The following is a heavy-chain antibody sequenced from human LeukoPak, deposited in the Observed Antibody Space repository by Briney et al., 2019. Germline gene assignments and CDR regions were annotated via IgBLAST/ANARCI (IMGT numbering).Heavy chain of an antibody. CDR1: GGSIFSYY. Sequence: PSETLSLTCTVSGGSIFSYYWSWIRQPPGKGLEWIGYIYYSGSTNYNPSHKSRVTISVDTSKNQFSLNLSSVTAADTAVYYCARRGGVYGMDVWGQGTTVTVSS. J-gene: IGHJ6*02. D-gene: IGHD3-10*01. V-gene: IGHV4-59*08. CDR3: ARRGGVYGMDV. CDR2: IYYSGST.